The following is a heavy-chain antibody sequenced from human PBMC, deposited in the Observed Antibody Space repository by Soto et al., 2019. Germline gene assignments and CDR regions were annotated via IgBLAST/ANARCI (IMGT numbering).Heavy chain of an antibody. CDR3: ARGGVVGIVVVVAAYGMDV. V-gene: IGHV3-13*01. CDR1: GFTFSSYD. J-gene: IGHJ6*02. CDR2: IGTAGDT. D-gene: IGHD2-15*01. Sequence: PGGSLRLSCAASGFTFSSYDMHWVRQATGKGLEWVSAIGTAGDTYYPGSVKGRFTISRENAKNSLYLQMNSLRAEDTAVYYCARGGVVGIVVVVAAYGMDVWGQGTTVTVSS.